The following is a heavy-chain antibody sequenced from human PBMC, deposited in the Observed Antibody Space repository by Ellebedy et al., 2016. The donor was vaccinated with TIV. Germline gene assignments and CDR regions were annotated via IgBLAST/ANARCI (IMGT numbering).Heavy chain of an antibody. CDR3: AGGLRDNYGPDY. CDR1: GITLSSYS. V-gene: IGHV3-48*01. CDR2: IPISSGTI. J-gene: IGHJ4*02. D-gene: IGHD5-18*01. Sequence: GESLKISCAASGITLSSYSVNWVRQAPGKGLERLSYIPISSGTIYYADSVKGRFTISRDNAKNSLYLQMNSLRAEDTAVYYCAGGLRDNYGPDYWGQGTLVTVSS.